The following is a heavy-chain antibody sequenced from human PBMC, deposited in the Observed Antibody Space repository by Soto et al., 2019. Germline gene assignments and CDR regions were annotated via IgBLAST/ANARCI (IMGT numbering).Heavy chain of an antibody. CDR3: TRRCSSGWYWFDP. CDR2: IRSKAYSGTT. J-gene: IGHJ5*02. D-gene: IGHD6-19*01. V-gene: IGHV3-49*03. Sequence: GGSLRLSCPASGFSFGDSAMSWFRQAPGKGLEWVGFIRSKAYSGTTEYAASVRGRFTISRDDSKSIAYLQMNSLKTEDTAVYYCTRRCSSGWYWFDPWGQGTLVTVSS. CDR1: GFSFGDSA.